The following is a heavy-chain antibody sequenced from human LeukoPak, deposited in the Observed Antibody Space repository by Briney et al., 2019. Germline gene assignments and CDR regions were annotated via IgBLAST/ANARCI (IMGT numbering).Heavy chain of an antibody. CDR2: IYYSGST. D-gene: IGHD2-15*01. CDR3: ARVSYCSGGSCYSDWFDP. J-gene: IGHJ5*02. CDR1: GGSISSYY. Sequence: NPSETLSLTCTVSGGSISSYYWSRIRQPPGKGLEWIGYIYYSGSTNYNPSLKSRVTISVDTSKNQFSLKLSSVTAADTAVYYCARVSYCSGGSCYSDWFDPWGQGTLVTVSS. V-gene: IGHV4-59*01.